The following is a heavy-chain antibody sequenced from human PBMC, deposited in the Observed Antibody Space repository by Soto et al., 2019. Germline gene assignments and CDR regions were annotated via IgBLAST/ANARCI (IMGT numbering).Heavy chain of an antibody. D-gene: IGHD3-16*01. CDR2: IYYSGST. J-gene: IGHJ6*02. Sequence: SETLSLTCTVSGGSISSYYGNWIRQPPGKGLEWIGYIYYSGSTNYNPSLKSRVTISVDTSKNQFSLKLSSVTAADTAVYYCARDGGTYGMDVWGQGTTVTVSS. V-gene: IGHV4-59*01. CDR3: ARDGGTYGMDV. CDR1: GGSISSYY.